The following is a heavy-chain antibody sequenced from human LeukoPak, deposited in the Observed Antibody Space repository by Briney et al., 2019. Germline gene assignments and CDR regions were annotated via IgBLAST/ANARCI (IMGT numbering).Heavy chain of an antibody. CDR3: ARLVGATEYYFDY. V-gene: IGHV4-39*01. D-gene: IGHD1-26*01. J-gene: IGHJ4*02. CDR1: GGSISSSSYY. CDR2: IYYSGST. Sequence: SETLSLTCTVSGGSISSSSYYWGWFRQPPGKGLEWIGSIYYSGSTYYNPSLKSRVTISVDTSKNQFSLKLSSVTAADTAVYYCARLVGATEYYFDYWGQGTLVTVSS.